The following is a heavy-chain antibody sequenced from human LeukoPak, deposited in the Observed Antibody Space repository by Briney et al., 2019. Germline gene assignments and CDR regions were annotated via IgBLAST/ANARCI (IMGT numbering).Heavy chain of an antibody. CDR3: ARDQSGGAYCGGDCYSRWVKSRDGMDV. Sequence: SETLSLTCTVSGGSISSYYWSWIRQPAGKGLEWIGRIYTSGSTNYNPSLKSRVTMSVDTSKNQFSLKLSSVPAADTAVYYCARDQSGGAYCGGDCYSRWVKSRDGMDVWGQGTTVTVSS. D-gene: IGHD2-21*02. J-gene: IGHJ6*02. CDR1: GGSISSYY. CDR2: IYTSGST. V-gene: IGHV4-4*07.